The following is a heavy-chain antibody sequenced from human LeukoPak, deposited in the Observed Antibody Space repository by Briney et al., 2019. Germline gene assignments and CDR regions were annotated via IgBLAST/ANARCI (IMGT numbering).Heavy chain of an antibody. D-gene: IGHD6-13*01. CDR1: GFTFSSYA. CDR2: IPYDGIKK. J-gene: IGHJ4*02. Sequence: GRSLRLSCAGSGFTFSSYAMHWVRQAPGKGLEWVAVIPYDGIKKYYGDSVKGRFTISRDNSKNTLYLQMISLRAEDTAVYYCARDRGIVAAGLDYWGQGTLVTVSS. CDR3: ARDRGIVAAGLDY. V-gene: IGHV3-30*04.